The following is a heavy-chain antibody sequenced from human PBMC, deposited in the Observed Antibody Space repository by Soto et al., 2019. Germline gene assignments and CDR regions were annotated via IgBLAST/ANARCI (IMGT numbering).Heavy chain of an antibody. D-gene: IGHD3-22*01. CDR3: ARDGIMIVASSLDY. Sequence: QVQLVQSGAEVKKPGASVKVSCKASGYTFTSNAIHWVRQAPGQRLEWMGWITTGNGNRKYSQKFQGRVTMTRDTSASTAYMELSSLRSEDTAAYYCARDGIMIVASSLDYWGQGTLVTVSS. CDR1: GYTFTSNA. J-gene: IGHJ4*02. CDR2: ITTGNGNR. V-gene: IGHV1-3*04.